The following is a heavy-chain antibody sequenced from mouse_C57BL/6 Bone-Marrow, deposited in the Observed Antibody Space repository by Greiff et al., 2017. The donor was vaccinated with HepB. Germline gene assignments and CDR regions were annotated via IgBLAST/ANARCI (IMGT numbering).Heavy chain of an antibody. V-gene: IGHV1-53*01. Sequence: QVQLQQPGTELVKPGASVKLSCKASGYTFTSYWMHWVKQRPGQGLEWIGNINPSNGGTNYNEKFKNKATLTVDKSSSTAYMQLSSLTSEDSAVYYCARSVYGKDYAMDYWGQGTSVTVSS. CDR2: INPSNGGT. CDR1: GYTFTSYW. J-gene: IGHJ4*01. CDR3: ARSVYGKDYAMDY. D-gene: IGHD2-1*01.